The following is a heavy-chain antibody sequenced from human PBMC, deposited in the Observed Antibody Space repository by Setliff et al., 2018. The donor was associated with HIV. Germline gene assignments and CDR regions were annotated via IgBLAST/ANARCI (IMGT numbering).Heavy chain of an antibody. J-gene: IGHJ1*01. CDR3: ARDQGVVTRACWH. Sequence: SVKVSCKASGGTFSSYAISWVRQAPGQGLEWMGGIIPIFGTANYAQKFQGRVTITADESTSTAYMELRSLTSDDTAVYYCARDQGVVTRACWHWGQGTLVTVSS. D-gene: IGHD2-21*02. V-gene: IGHV1-69*13. CDR2: IIPIFGTA. CDR1: GGTFSSYA.